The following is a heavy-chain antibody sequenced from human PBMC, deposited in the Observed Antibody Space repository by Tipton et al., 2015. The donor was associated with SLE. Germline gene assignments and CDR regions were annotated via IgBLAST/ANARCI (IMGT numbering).Heavy chain of an antibody. J-gene: IGHJ4*02. CDR3: AKYASGTMFEY. V-gene: IGHV4-4*07. CDR2: IYTSGFT. Sequence: TLSLTCTVSGGSISGYYWTWIRQPPGKGLEWIGRIYTSGFTNYNPSLTSRVTMSVDTSKNQFFLRLTSVTAADTALYYCAKYASGTMFEYWGQGTLVTVSS. CDR1: GGSISGYY. D-gene: IGHD3-10*01.